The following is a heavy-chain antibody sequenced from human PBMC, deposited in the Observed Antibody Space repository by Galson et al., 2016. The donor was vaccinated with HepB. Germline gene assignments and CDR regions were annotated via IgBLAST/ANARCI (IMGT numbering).Heavy chain of an antibody. CDR3: ARGGKSDVYITAPDDLFFDL. Sequence: SLRLSCAASGFTFRTYDMNWVRQAPGKGLEWVSSISSRTSDIYYADSVKGRFTISRDNAKNSLYLQMNSLRAEDTAVSYCARGGKSDVYITAPDDLFFDLWGRGTLVTVSS. CDR2: ISSRTSDI. J-gene: IGHJ2*01. D-gene: IGHD6-13*01. V-gene: IGHV3-21*01. CDR1: GFTFRTYD.